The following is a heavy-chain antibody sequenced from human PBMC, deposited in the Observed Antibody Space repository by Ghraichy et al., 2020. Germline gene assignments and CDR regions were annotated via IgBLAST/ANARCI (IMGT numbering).Heavy chain of an antibody. V-gene: IGHV4-34*01. CDR3: ARRNYGSGSPFGMDV. CDR2: INHSGST. CDR1: GGSFSGYY. D-gene: IGHD3-10*01. Sequence: SETLSLTCAVYGGSFSGYYWSWIRQPPGKGLEWIGEINHSGSTNYNPSLKSRVTISVDTSKNQFSLKLSSVTAADTAVYYCARRNYGSGSPFGMDVWGQGTTVTVSS. J-gene: IGHJ6*02.